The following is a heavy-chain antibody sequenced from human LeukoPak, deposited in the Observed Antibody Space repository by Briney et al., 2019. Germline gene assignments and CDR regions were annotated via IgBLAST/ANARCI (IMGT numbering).Heavy chain of an antibody. V-gene: IGHV3-30*02. J-gene: IGHJ6*03. CDR2: IRCDGSNK. D-gene: IGHD6-25*01. CDR1: GFTFSSYG. Sequence: PGGSLRLSCAASGFTFSSYGMHWVRQAPGKGLEWVAFIRCDGSNKYYADSVKGRFTISRDNSKNTLYLQMNSLRTEDTAVYYCAKSEADRYSSGYMDVWGKGTTVTVSS. CDR3: AKSEADRYSSGYMDV.